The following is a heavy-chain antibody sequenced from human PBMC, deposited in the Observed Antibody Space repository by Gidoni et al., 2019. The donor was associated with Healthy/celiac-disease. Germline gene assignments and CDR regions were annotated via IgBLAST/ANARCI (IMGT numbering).Heavy chain of an antibody. J-gene: IGHJ3*02. CDR3: ARQEDYYDSSGYYYAAFDI. CDR1: GGSISSSISY. D-gene: IGHD3-22*01. CDR2: IYYSGST. V-gene: IGHV4-39*01. Sequence: HLQLQESGPGLVKPSETLSLTCTVSGGSISSSISYWGWIRQPPGKGLEWIGSIYYSGSTYYNPSLKSRVTISVDTSKNQFSLKLSSVTAADTAVYYCARQEDYYDSSGYYYAAFDIWGQGTMVNVSS.